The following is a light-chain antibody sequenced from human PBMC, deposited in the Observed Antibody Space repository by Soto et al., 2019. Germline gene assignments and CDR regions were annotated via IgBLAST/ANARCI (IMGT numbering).Light chain of an antibody. J-gene: IGKJ4*01. CDR3: MQALQTPLT. V-gene: IGKV2-28*01. Sequence: DIVMTQSPLSLPVTPGEPDSISCRSSQSLLHSNGYIYLDWYLQKPGQSPQLLIYLGSNRASGVPDRFSGSGSGTDFTLKISRVEAEDVGVYYCMQALQTPLTFGGGTKVEIK. CDR1: QSLLHSNGYIY. CDR2: LGS.